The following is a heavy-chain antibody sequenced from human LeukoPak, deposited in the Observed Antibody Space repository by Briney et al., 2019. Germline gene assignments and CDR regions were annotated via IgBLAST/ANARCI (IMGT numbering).Heavy chain of an antibody. Sequence: ASVKVSCKASGGRFSSYAISWVRQAPGQGREGMGGIIPTFGTANYAQKFQGRVTITADKSTSTAYMELSSLGSEDTAVYYCAILPATNQYPFDYWGQGTLVTVSS. V-gene: IGHV1-69*06. CDR1: GGRFSSYA. CDR2: IIPTFGTA. CDR3: AILPATNQYPFDY. D-gene: IGHD2-15*01. J-gene: IGHJ4*02.